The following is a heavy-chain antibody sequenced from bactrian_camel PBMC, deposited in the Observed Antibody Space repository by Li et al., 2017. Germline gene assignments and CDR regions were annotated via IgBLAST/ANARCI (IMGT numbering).Heavy chain of an antibody. V-gene: IGHV3S1*01. D-gene: IGHD1*01. CDR1: EYSWARAC. CDR3: VKDPLITVVLGTRTERHNSEFLVT. Sequence: LVESGGGSVQAGGSLRLACLNHEYSWARACMGWFRQAPGKGLEWVACIDLGGFLRAGTPYYADSVKGRFTISRENAESTLFLELNSLRTEDTAMYYCVKDPLITVVLGTRTERHNSEFLVTGARGPRSPSP. J-gene: IGHJ6*01. CDR2: IDLGGFLRAGTP.